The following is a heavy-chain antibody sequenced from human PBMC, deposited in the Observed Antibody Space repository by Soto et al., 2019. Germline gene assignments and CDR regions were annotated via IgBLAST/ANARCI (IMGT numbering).Heavy chain of an antibody. CDR2: ISAYNGNT. CDR3: ATSKFSSGPARDAFDI. D-gene: IGHD6-19*01. CDR1: GYTFTSYG. V-gene: IGHV1-18*01. J-gene: IGHJ3*02. Sequence: ASVKVSCKASGYTFTSYGISWVRQAPGQGLEWMGWISAYNGNTNYAQKLQGRVTMTTDTSTGTAYMELSSLRSEDTAVYYCATSKFSSGPARDAFDIWGQGTMVTVSS.